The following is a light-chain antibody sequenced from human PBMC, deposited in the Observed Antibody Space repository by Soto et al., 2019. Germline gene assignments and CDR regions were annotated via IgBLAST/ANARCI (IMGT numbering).Light chain of an antibody. Sequence: DIQMTQSPSSLSASVGDRVTITCRASQGISTYVAWFQQKPGKAPKSLIYVASSLQSGVPSKFSGSGSGTDFTLNISSLQPEDFATYYCQQYNSYPWTFGQGTKVEIK. V-gene: IGKV1-16*02. CDR2: VAS. J-gene: IGKJ1*01. CDR3: QQYNSYPWT. CDR1: QGISTY.